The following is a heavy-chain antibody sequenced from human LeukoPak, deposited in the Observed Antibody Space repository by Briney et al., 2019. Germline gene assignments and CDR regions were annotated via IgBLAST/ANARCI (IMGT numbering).Heavy chain of an antibody. CDR1: GGSFSGHY. CDR2: INHSGST. J-gene: IGHJ5*02. D-gene: IGHD3-3*01. Sequence: SETLSLTCAVYGGSFSGHYWSWIRQPPGKGLEWIGEINHSGSTNYNPSLKSRVTISVDTSKNQFSLKLSSVTAADTAVYYCARGAHYDFWSGSILGGNWFDPWGQGTLVTVSS. V-gene: IGHV4-34*01. CDR3: ARGAHYDFWSGSILGGNWFDP.